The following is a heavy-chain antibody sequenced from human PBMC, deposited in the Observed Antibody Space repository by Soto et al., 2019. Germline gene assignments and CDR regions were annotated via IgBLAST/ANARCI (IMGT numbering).Heavy chain of an antibody. CDR3: ARDNWNSY. J-gene: IGHJ4*02. Sequence: HPGGSLRLSCAASGFTFSSYGMHWVRQAPGKGLEWVAVISFDGSSKNYADSVKGRFTISRDNTKNMVYLQMNSLRVEDTAVYYCARDNWNSYWGQGTLVTVSS. CDR1: GFTFSSYG. CDR2: ISFDGSSK. D-gene: IGHD1-7*01. V-gene: IGHV3-30*03.